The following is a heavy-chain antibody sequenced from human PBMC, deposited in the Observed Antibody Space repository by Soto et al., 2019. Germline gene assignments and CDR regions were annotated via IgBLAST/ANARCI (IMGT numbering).Heavy chain of an antibody. J-gene: IGHJ4*02. CDR2: MNPNSGDT. Sequence: QVQLVQSGAEVKKPGASVRVSCKASGYTFSNHDINWVRQATGQGLEWMGWMNPNSGDTGYAQKFQARVTMNRNASISTAYMELSSLRSEDTAVYYCARGADWLLLADFDYWGQGTLVTVSP. CDR3: ARGADWLLLADFDY. CDR1: GYTFSNHD. D-gene: IGHD3-9*01. V-gene: IGHV1-8*01.